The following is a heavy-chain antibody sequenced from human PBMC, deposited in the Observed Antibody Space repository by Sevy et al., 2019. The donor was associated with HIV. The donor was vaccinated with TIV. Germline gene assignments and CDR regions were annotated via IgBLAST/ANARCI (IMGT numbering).Heavy chain of an antibody. Sequence: ASVKVSCKASGGTFSSYAISWVRQAPGQGLEWMGGIIPIFGTANYAQTFQGRVTITADESTSTAYMELSSLRSEDTAVYYCARGGKYCSGGSCYPQLDYWGQGTLVTVSS. CDR2: IIPIFGTA. CDR3: ARGGKYCSGGSCYPQLDY. D-gene: IGHD2-15*01. V-gene: IGHV1-69*13. CDR1: GGTFSSYA. J-gene: IGHJ4*02.